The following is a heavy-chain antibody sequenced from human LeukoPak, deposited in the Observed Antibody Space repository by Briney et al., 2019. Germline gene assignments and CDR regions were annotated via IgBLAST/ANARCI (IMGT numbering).Heavy chain of an antibody. V-gene: IGHV4-34*01. Sequence: SETLSLTCAVYGGSFSGYYWSWIRQPPGKGLEWIGEINHSGSTNYNPSLKSRVTISVDTSKNQFSLKLSSVTAEDTAVYYCGKEEQRVITPGLDYWGQGTLVTVSS. CDR1: GGSFSGYY. J-gene: IGHJ4*02. D-gene: IGHD4-23*01. CDR3: GKEEQRVITPGLDY. CDR2: INHSGST.